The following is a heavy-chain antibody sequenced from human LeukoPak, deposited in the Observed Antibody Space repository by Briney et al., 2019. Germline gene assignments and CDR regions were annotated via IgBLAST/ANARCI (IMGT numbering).Heavy chain of an antibody. J-gene: IGHJ6*04. CDR3: AKEGDCSTTSCLTEGLDV. Sequence: GGSLRLSCAASGFIVSSNYMSWVRQAPGKGLEWVSVIYTGGSTYYADSVKGRFTISRDNSKNTVYLQMSSLRAEDTAVYYCAKEGDCSTTSCLTEGLDVWGKGTTVTVSS. CDR1: GFIVSSNY. D-gene: IGHD2-2*01. V-gene: IGHV3-53*01. CDR2: IYTGGST.